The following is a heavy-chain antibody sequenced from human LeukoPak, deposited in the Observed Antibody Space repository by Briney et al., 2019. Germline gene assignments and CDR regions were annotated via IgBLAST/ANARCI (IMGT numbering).Heavy chain of an antibody. CDR1: GGSISSGGYY. D-gene: IGHD4-17*01. CDR2: IYYSGST. CDR3: ARVTTVTTSFHFDY. J-gene: IGHJ4*02. V-gene: IGHV4-30-4*01. Sequence: SETLSLTCTVSGGSISSGGYYWSWIRQPPGEGLEWIGYIYYSGSTYYHPSLKSRVTISLDTSKNQFSLKLSSVTAADTAVYYCARVTTVTTSFHFDYWGQGTLVAVSS.